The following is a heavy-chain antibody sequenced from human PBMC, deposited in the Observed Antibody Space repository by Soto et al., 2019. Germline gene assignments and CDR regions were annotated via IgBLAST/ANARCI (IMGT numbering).Heavy chain of an antibody. CDR2: IYWDDDK. Sequence: QITLNESGPTVVKPAETVTLTCTFSGLSLTTSGVGVGWIRQSPGKAPEWLALIYWDDDKRYSASLKSRLTITKDTSNNQVVLTMASVDPADTATYYCAHRILRTVFGLVTTTAIYFDFWGQGTPVVVSS. J-gene: IGHJ4*02. V-gene: IGHV2-5*02. D-gene: IGHD3-3*01. CDR3: AHRILRTVFGLVTTTAIYFDF. CDR1: GLSLTTSGVG.